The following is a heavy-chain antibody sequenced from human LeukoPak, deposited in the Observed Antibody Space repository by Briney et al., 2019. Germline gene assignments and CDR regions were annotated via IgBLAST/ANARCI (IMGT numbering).Heavy chain of an antibody. V-gene: IGHV3-11*04. CDR2: ISSSGSTI. Sequence: GGSLRLSCAASGFTFSDYYMSWIRQAPGKGLEWGSYISSSGSTIYYADSDKGRFTISRDNAKNALYLQMNSLRAEDTAVYYCAAKVGYSYGYGSYYFDYWGQGTLVTVSS. CDR3: AAKVGYSYGYGSYYFDY. J-gene: IGHJ4*02. D-gene: IGHD5-18*01. CDR1: GFTFSDYY.